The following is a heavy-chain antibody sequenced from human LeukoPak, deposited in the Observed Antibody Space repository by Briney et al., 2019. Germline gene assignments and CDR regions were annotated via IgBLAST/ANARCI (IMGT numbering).Heavy chain of an antibody. J-gene: IGHJ4*02. V-gene: IGHV3-9*01. Sequence: PGRSLRLSCAASGFTFDDYAMHWVRQAPGKGLERVSGIIWNSDSIGYADSVKGRFTISRDNAKNSLYLQMNSLRAEDTALYYCAKDISVGATPYYFDYWGQGTLVTVSS. CDR3: AKDISVGATPYYFDY. D-gene: IGHD1-26*01. CDR2: IIWNSDSI. CDR1: GFTFDDYA.